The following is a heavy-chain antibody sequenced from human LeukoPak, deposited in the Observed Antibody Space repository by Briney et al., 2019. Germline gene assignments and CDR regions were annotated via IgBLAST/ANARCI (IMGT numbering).Heavy chain of an antibody. J-gene: IGHJ6*03. CDR1: GYTFTGYY. V-gene: IGHV1-2*02. CDR3: ASARGGVVVAAPTSAYYYYYMDV. D-gene: IGHD2-15*01. Sequence: RASVKVSCKASGYTFTGYYMHWVRQAPGQGLEWMGWINPNSGGTNYQGRGTMTRDTSISTAYMELSRLRSADTAVYSCASARGGVVVAAPTSAYYYYYMDVWGKGTTVTVSS. CDR2: INPNSGGT.